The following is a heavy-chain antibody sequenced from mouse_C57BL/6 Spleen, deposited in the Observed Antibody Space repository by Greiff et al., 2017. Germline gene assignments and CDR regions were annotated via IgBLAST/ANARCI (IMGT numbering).Heavy chain of an antibody. CDR3: ALITTVVATPY. CDR2: IYPGSGST. V-gene: IGHV1-55*01. Sequence: QVHVKQPGAELVKPGASVKMSCKASGYTFTSYWITWVKQRPGQGLEWIGDIYPGSGSTNYNEKFKSKATLTVDTSSSTAYMQLSSLTSEDSAVYYCALITTVVATPYWGQGTTLTVSS. D-gene: IGHD1-1*01. CDR1: GYTFTSYW. J-gene: IGHJ2*01.